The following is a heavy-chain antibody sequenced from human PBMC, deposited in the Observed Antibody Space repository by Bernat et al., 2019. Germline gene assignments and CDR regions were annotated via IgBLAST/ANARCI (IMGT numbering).Heavy chain of an antibody. CDR3: AKDGIVATTDYFDY. V-gene: IGHV3-43*01. CDR2: ISWDGGST. CDR1: GFTFDDYT. Sequence: EVQLVESGGVVVQPGGSLRLSCAASGFTFDDYTMHWVRQAPGKGLEWVSLISWDGGSTYYADSVKGRFTISRDNSKNSLYLQMNSLRTEDTALYYCAKDGIVATTDYFDYWGQGTLVTVSS. D-gene: IGHD5-12*01. J-gene: IGHJ4*02.